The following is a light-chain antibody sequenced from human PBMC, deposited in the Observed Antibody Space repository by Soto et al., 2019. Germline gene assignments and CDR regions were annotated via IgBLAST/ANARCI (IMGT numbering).Light chain of an antibody. CDR1: SSDVGGYNF. CDR3: SSYAGSNNWV. J-gene: IGLJ3*02. CDR2: DVN. Sequence: QSALTQPPSASGSPGQSLTISCTGTSSDVGGYNFVSWYQQHPGKAPKLMISDVNRRPSGVPDRFSGSKSGNTASLTVSGLQAEDEADYYRSSYAGSNNWVFGGGTQLTVL. V-gene: IGLV2-8*01.